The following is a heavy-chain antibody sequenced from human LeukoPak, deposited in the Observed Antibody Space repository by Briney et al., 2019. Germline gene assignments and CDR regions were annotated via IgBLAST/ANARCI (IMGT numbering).Heavy chain of an antibody. Sequence: SETLSLTCTVSGYSISSGYYWGWIRQPPGKGLEWIGSIYHSGSTYYNPSLKSRVTISVDTSKNQFSLKLSSVTAADTAVYYCAGRSYWYFDLWGRGTLVTVSS. CDR2: IYHSGST. V-gene: IGHV4-38-2*02. CDR1: GYSISSGYY. J-gene: IGHJ2*01. CDR3: AGRSYWYFDL.